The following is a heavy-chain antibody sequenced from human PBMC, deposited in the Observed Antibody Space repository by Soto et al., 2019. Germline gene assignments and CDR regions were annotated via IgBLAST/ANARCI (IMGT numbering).Heavy chain of an antibody. V-gene: IGHV1-58*01. Sequence: ASVKVSCTASGFTFTSSAVQWVRQARGQRLEWIGWIVVGSGNTNYAQKFQGRVTITADKSTSTAYMELSSLRSEDTAVYYCAREHGSGYDYFPAGYYGMDVWGQGTTVTVSS. CDR3: AREHGSGYDYFPAGYYGMDV. J-gene: IGHJ6*02. D-gene: IGHD5-12*01. CDR2: IVVGSGNT. CDR1: GFTFTSSA.